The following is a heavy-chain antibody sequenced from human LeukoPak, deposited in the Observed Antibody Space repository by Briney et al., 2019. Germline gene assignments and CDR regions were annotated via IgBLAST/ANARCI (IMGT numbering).Heavy chain of an antibody. Sequence: SETLSFTCPASGGSISSYYWSWIRQPPGKGLEWIGYIYDSGSTNYTPSLKSRVTISVDTSKNQFSLKLSSVPAADTAVYDCACLTTADAFDIWGQGTMVTVSS. CDR1: GGSISSYY. J-gene: IGHJ3*02. D-gene: IGHD3-22*01. CDR3: ACLTTADAFDI. V-gene: IGHV4-59*01. CDR2: IYDSGST.